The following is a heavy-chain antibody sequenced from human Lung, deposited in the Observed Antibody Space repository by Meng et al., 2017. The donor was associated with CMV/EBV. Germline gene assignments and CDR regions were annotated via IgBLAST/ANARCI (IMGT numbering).Heavy chain of an antibody. CDR3: TRDWRNAFDL. Sequence: GESXKISCAASGFTFGSHWMHWVRQAPGRGLVWVSRIRFDGTGIGYADSVRGRFTISRDNAKNTVYLEMNSLRAEDKAVSYCTRDWRNAFDLWGQGTMVTVSS. CDR2: IRFDGTGI. CDR1: GFTFGSHW. J-gene: IGHJ3*01. V-gene: IGHV3-74*01.